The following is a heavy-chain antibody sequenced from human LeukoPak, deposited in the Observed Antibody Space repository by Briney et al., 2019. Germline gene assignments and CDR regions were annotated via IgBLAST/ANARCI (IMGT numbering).Heavy chain of an antibody. J-gene: IGHJ4*02. D-gene: IGHD3-22*01. V-gene: IGHV3-48*04. CDR3: ARVGITMIVVAHFDY. Sequence: HSGGSLRLSCAASGFTFSPYSMNWVCQTPGKGLEWIAYISGGSNNIYYADSVKGRFTISRDNAKNSLYLQMNSLRAEDTAVYYCARVGITMIVVAHFDYWGQGTLVTVSS. CDR1: GFTFSPYS. CDR2: ISGGSNNI.